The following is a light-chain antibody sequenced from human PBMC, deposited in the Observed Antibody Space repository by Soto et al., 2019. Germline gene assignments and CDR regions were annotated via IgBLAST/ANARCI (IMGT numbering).Light chain of an antibody. V-gene: IGKV1-33*01. Sequence: DIQMTQSPSSLSASVGDRVTITCQASHDITSYLNWYQHKQGKAPKLLIYDASILEAGVPSRFSGSGSGTDFTFTISRLKPEDVATYYCQKCDYLPIFGPGTTVDFK. CDR2: DAS. CDR3: QKCDYLPI. J-gene: IGKJ3*01. CDR1: HDITSY.